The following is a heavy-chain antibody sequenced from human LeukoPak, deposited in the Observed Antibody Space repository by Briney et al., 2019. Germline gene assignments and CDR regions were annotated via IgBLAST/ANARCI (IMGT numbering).Heavy chain of an antibody. J-gene: IGHJ5*02. V-gene: IGHV5-51*01. CDR3: ARTREMATLGWFDP. CDR2: VYPGDSDT. D-gene: IGHD5-24*01. Sequence: GESLKISCKGSGYSFTSYWIGWVRQMPGKGLVWMGIVYPGDSDTRYSPSFQGQVTISADKSISTAYLQWSSLKASDTAMYYCARTREMATLGWFDPWGQGTLVTVSS. CDR1: GYSFTSYW.